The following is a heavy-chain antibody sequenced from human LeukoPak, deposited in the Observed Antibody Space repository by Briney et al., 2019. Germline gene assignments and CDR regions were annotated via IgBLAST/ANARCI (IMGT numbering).Heavy chain of an antibody. J-gene: IGHJ4*02. V-gene: IGHV1-2*02. Sequence: ASVKVSCKASGYTFTGYYMHWVRQAPGQGLEWMGWINPNSGGTNYAQKFQGRVTMARDTSISTAYMELSRLRSDDTAVYYCARAFTAMGHYWGQGTLVTVSS. CDR3: ARAFTAMGHY. CDR2: INPNSGGT. CDR1: GYTFTGYY. D-gene: IGHD5-18*01.